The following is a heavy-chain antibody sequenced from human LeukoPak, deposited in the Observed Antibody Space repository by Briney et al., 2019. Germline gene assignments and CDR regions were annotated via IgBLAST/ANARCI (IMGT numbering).Heavy chain of an antibody. CDR2: ISAYNGNT. V-gene: IGHV1-18*01. J-gene: IGHJ4*02. Sequence: ASVKVSCKASGYTFTSYGISWVRQAPGQGLEWMGWISAYNGNTNYAQKLQGRVTMTRDTSISTAYMELSRLRSDDTALYYCARDAGYSDAWPVDYWGQGTLVTVSS. D-gene: IGHD6-13*01. CDR1: GYTFTSYG. CDR3: ARDAGYSDAWPVDY.